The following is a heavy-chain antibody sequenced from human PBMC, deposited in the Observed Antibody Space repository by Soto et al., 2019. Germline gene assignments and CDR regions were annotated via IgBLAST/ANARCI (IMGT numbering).Heavy chain of an antibody. D-gene: IGHD1-1*01. CDR1: GFTFSSFD. CDR3: ARELDNWKVDNWFDP. Sequence: EVQLVESGGGLVQPGGSLRLSCAASGFTFSSFDMNWVRQAPGKGLEGVWYIRSSGDSVYYADSVKGGFTISRDNAKKLLFLQMNSLRDEDTAVYYCARELDNWKVDNWFDPWGQGTLVTVSA. J-gene: IGHJ5*02. V-gene: IGHV3-48*02. CDR2: IRSSGDSV.